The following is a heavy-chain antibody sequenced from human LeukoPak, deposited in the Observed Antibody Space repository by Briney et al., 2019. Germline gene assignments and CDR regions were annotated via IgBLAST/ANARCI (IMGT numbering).Heavy chain of an antibody. CDR2: IYTSGST. Sequence: SETLSLTCSVSGGSIRNYFWSWIRQPAGKGLEWIGRIYTSGSTNYNPSLKSRVTTSVDTSKNQFSLKLSSVTAADTAVYYCARDTGTVVDYWGQGTLVTVSS. D-gene: IGHD4-23*01. CDR3: ARDTGTVVDY. CDR1: GGSIRNYF. V-gene: IGHV4-4*07. J-gene: IGHJ4*02.